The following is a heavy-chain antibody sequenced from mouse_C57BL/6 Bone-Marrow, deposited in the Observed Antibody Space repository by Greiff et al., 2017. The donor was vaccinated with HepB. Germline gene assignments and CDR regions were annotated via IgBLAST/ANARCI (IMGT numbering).Heavy chain of an antibody. J-gene: IGHJ4*01. CDR1: GYTFTNNW. D-gene: IGHD1-1*01. Sequence: VKPGASVKMSCRASGYTFTNNWITWVRQRPGQGLEWIGDVFPGSGGSNNNEKFKRRATLTVDTSSSTAYMQLSSLTPEDSAVYYCARDYGSSGGALDYWGQGTSVTVSS. CDR2: VFPGSGGS. V-gene: IGHV1-55*01. CDR3: ARDYGSSGGALDY.